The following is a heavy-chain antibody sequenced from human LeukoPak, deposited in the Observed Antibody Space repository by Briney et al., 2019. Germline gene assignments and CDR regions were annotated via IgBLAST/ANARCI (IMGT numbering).Heavy chain of an antibody. CDR1: GFTFSSYG. D-gene: IGHD1-26*01. J-gene: IGHJ4*02. Sequence: PGGSLRLSCAASGFTFSSYGMHWVRQAPGKGLEWVAVISYDGSNKYYADSVKGRFTISRDNSKNTLYLQMNSLRAEDTAVYYCARDTGPSGYWGQGTLVTVSS. CDR2: ISYDGSNK. CDR3: ARDTGPSGY. V-gene: IGHV3-30*03.